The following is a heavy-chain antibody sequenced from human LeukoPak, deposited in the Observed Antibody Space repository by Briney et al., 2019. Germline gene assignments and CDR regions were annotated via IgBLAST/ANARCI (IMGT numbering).Heavy chain of an antibody. CDR2: TYYSGST. J-gene: IGHJ4*02. CDR1: GGSISSGDYY. Sequence: SQTLSLTCTVSGGSISSGDYYWNWSRQPPGKGLEWIGYTYYSGSTYYNPSLKSRVTISVDTSKNQFSLKLSSVTAADTAVYYCARVRYQLPYFDYWGQGTLVTVSS. CDR3: ARVRYQLPYFDY. V-gene: IGHV4-30-4*08. D-gene: IGHD2-2*01.